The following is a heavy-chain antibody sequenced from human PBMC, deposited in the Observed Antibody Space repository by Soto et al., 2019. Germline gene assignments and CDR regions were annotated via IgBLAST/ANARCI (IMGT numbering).Heavy chain of an antibody. V-gene: IGHV1-69*06. CDR2: ITPIFGTA. CDR1: GGTFSNYA. CDR3: ASSSGNNYGVGTNYYFDY. J-gene: IGHJ4*02. D-gene: IGHD1-26*01. Sequence: QVQLVQSGAEVKKPGSSVKVSCKASGGTFSNYAISWVRQAPGQGLEWMGGITPIFGTANYAQKFQDRVTIAADKATNTAFMELSSLKSEDTAMYYCASSSGNNYGVGTNYYFDYWGQGALVTVSS.